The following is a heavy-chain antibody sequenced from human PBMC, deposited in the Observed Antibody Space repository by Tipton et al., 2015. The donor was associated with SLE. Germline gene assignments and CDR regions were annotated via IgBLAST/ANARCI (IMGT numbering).Heavy chain of an antibody. J-gene: IGHJ4*02. V-gene: IGHV4-34*01. CDR2: INHSGST. Sequence: PSLTCAVYGGSFSGYYWSWIRQPPGKGLEWIGEINHSGSTNYNPSLKSRVTISVDTSKNQFSLRLSSVTAADTAVYYCARGTSIFGVVRHFDYWGQGTLVTVSS. CDR1: GGSFSGYY. CDR3: ARGTSIFGVVRHFDY. D-gene: IGHD3-3*01.